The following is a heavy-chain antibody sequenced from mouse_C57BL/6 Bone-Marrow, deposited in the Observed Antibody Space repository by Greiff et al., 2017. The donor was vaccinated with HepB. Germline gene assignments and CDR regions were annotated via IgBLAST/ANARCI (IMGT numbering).Heavy chain of an antibody. D-gene: IGHD1-1*01. V-gene: IGHV14-4*01. CDR1: GFTIKDDY. CDR3: TCTTVYYFDD. CDR2: IDPENGDT. J-gene: IGHJ2*01. Sequence: EVQLQQSGAELVRPGASVKLSCTASGFTIKDDYMHWVKQRPEQGLEWIGWIDPENGDTEYASKFQGKATITADTSSNTAYLQLSSLTSEDTAVYYCTCTTVYYFDDWGQGTTLTVSS.